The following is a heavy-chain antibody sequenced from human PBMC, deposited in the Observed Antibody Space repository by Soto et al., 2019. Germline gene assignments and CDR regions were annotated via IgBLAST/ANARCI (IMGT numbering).Heavy chain of an antibody. CDR3: AKESRYSDYVRAFDI. CDR2: ISGSGYRL. CDR1: GFTFSNYA. D-gene: IGHD5-12*01. Sequence: EVQLLESGGGLVQPGGSLRLSCAASGFTFSNYAMSWFRQAPGKGLEWVSGISGSGYRLYYADSVKGRCTISRDNSQNPLFLQMNSLRAEDTAIYYCAKESRYSDYVRAFDIWGQGTMVSVSS. V-gene: IGHV3-23*01. J-gene: IGHJ3*02.